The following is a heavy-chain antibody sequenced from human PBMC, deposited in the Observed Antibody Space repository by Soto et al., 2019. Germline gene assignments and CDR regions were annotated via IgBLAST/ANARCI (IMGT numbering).Heavy chain of an antibody. V-gene: IGHV3-23*01. CDR1: GFTFSSYA. D-gene: IGHD1-26*01. Sequence: GGSLRLSCAASGFTFSSYAMSWVRQAPGKGLEWVSAISGSGGSTYYADSVKGRFTISRDNSKNTLYLQMNSLRAEDTAVYYCAIKDLGAPHYYYYYGMDVWGQGTTVTVSS. CDR3: AIKDLGAPHYYYYYGMDV. CDR2: ISGSGGST. J-gene: IGHJ6*02.